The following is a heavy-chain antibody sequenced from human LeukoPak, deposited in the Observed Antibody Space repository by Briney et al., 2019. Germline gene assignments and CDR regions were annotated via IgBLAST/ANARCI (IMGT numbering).Heavy chain of an antibody. J-gene: IGHJ4*02. CDR3: AGDPVGGGSYSIFDY. V-gene: IGHV4-38-2*02. CDR2: IYHSGST. CDR1: GYSISSGYY. Sequence: PSETLSLTCTVSGYSISSGYYWGWIRRPPGKGLEWIGSIYHSGSTYYNPSLKSRVTISVDTSKNQFSLKLSSVTAADTAVYYCAGDPVGGGSYSIFDYWGQGTLVTVSS. D-gene: IGHD1-26*01.